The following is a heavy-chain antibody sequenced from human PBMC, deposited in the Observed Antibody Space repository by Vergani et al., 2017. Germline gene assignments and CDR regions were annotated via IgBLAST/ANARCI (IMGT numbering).Heavy chain of an antibody. CDR2: IYYSGST. CDR3: ARRGSSWTFDD. J-gene: IGHJ4*02. CDR1: GGSISSSSYY. D-gene: IGHD6-13*01. V-gene: IGHV4-39*01. Sequence: QLQLQESGPGLVKPSETLSLTCTVSGGSISSSSYYWGWIRQPPGKGLEWIGSIYYSGSTYYNPSLKSRVTISVDTSKNQFSLKLSSVTAADTAVYYCARRGSSWTFDDWGQGTLVTVSS.